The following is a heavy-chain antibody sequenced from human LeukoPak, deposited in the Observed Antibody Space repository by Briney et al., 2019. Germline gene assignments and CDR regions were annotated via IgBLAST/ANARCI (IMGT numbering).Heavy chain of an antibody. V-gene: IGHV3-48*02. J-gene: IGHJ4*02. D-gene: IGHD7-27*01. CDR2: ISSSDI. CDR3: ARDRNWGFDY. CDR1: GFTFSTYA. Sequence: PGGSLRLSCAASGFTFSTYAMTWVRQAPGKGLEWLSYISSSDISYADSVKGRFTISRDNAKNSLYLQMNSLRDEDTAVYYCARDRNWGFDYWGQGTLLTVSS.